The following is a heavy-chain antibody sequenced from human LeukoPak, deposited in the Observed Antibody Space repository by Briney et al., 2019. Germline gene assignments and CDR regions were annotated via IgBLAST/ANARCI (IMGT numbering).Heavy chain of an antibody. J-gene: IGHJ4*02. CDR2: ISYDGSNK. V-gene: IGHV3-30*18. CDR3: AKALGKAGQRWLQLGRDYFDY. CDR1: GFTFSSYG. D-gene: IGHD5-24*01. Sequence: PGGSLRLSCAASGFTFSSYGMHWVRQAPGKGLEWVAVISYDGSNKYYADSVKGRFTISRDNSKNTLYLQMNSLRAEDTAVYYCAKALGKAGQRWLQLGRDYFDYWGQGTLVTVSS.